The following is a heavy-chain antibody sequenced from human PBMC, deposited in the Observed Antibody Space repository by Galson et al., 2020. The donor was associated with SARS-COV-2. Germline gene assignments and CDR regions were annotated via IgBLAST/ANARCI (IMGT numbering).Heavy chain of an antibody. Sequence: ASVTVSCKASGYTYTSYGISWVRQAPGQGLEWMGWISAYNGNTNYAQKLQGRVTMTTDTSTSTAYMELRSLRADDTAVYYCARDHNYDFWSGYYYYYYYMDVWGKGTTVTVSS. CDR2: ISAYNGNT. CDR1: GYTYTSYG. J-gene: IGHJ6*03. D-gene: IGHD3-3*01. CDR3: ARDHNYDFWSGYYYYYYYMDV. V-gene: IGHV1-18*01.